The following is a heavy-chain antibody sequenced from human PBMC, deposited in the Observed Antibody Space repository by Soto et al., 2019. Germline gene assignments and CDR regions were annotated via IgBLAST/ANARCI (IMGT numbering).Heavy chain of an antibody. V-gene: IGHV4-61*01. Sequence: QVQLQESGPGLVKPSETLSLTCTVSGGSVSSGSYYWSWIRQPPGKGLEWIGYIYYSGSTNYNTSLRSRVTMSVDTSKNQFYLKLSSVAAADTAVYYCARDPGVVVPAAEGYYYYGMDVWGQGTTVTVSS. CDR3: ARDPGVVVPAAEGYYYYGMDV. J-gene: IGHJ6*02. CDR1: GGSVSSGSYY. D-gene: IGHD2-2*01. CDR2: IYYSGST.